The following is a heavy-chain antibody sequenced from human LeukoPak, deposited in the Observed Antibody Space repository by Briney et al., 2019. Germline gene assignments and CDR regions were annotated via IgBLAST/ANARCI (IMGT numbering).Heavy chain of an antibody. CDR1: GFTFSNYG. CDR2: ISGSNK. CDR3: AKEKGVWEYYFDY. D-gene: IGHD5/OR15-5a*01. J-gene: IGHJ4*02. V-gene: IGHV3-30*18. Sequence: PGGSLRLSCAASGFTFSNYGMNWVRQAPGKGLEWVAVISGSNKYYADSVKGRFIISRDSSTNTLYLQMNSLRAEDSAVYYCAKEKGVWEYYFDYWGQGTLVTVSS.